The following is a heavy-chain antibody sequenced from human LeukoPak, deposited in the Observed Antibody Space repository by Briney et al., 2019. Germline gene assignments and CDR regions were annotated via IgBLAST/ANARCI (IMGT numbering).Heavy chain of an antibody. CDR2: IWYDGSHK. Sequence: GGSLRLSCAASGFTFSSYGMHWVRQAPGKGLEWVAVIWYDGSHKYYADSVKGRFTISRDNSKNTLYLQMNSLRAEDTAVYYCARGPDYYDSSGRFDYRGQGTLVTVSS. CDR3: ARGPDYYDSSGRFDY. V-gene: IGHV3-33*01. CDR1: GFTFSSYG. D-gene: IGHD3-22*01. J-gene: IGHJ4*02.